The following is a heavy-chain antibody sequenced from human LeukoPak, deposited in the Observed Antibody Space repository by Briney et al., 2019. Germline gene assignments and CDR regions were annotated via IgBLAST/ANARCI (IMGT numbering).Heavy chain of an antibody. CDR1: GFTFSDYY. CDR2: ISTTSGFT. J-gene: IGHJ4*02. D-gene: IGHD6-13*01. CDR3: ARTLAAAGHFDY. Sequence: GGSLRLSCAASGFTFSDYYMSWIRQSPGKGLEWISYISTTSGFTKYADSVKGRVIISRDNPKNSLYLQMNSLRAEDTAVYYCARTLAAAGHFDYWGQGTLVTVSS. V-gene: IGHV3-11*06.